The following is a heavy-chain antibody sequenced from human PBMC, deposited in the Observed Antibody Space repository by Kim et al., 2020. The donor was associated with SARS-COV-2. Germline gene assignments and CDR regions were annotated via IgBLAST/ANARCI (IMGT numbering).Heavy chain of an antibody. D-gene: IGHD6-19*01. V-gene: IGHV3-23*05. Sequence: YADSAQGRFTISRDDATNTHYLQMSHLRVEDTALYYCAKDHASTGWPTFDYWGQGTQVTVSP. CDR3: AKDHASTGWPTFDY. J-gene: IGHJ4*02.